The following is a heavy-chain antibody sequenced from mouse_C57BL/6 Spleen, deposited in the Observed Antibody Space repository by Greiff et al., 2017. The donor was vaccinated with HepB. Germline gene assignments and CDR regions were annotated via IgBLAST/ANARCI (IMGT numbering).Heavy chain of an antibody. CDR2: ISSGGSYT. Sequence: EVKLMESGGDLVKPGGSLKLSCAASGFTFSSYGMSWVRQTPDKRLEWVATISSGGSYTYYPDSVKGRFTISRDNAKNTLYLQMSSLKSEDTAMYYCASQYGTYPFAYWGHGTLVTVSP. D-gene: IGHD2-10*02. CDR3: ASQYGTYPFAY. J-gene: IGHJ3*01. V-gene: IGHV5-6*01. CDR1: GFTFSSYG.